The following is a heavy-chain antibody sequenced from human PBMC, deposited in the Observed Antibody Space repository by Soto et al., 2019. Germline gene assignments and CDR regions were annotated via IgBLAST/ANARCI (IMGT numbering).Heavy chain of an antibody. Sequence: QVQLVQSGAEVKKPGSSVKVSCKASGGTFSRYSITWVRQAPGHGLEWIGRIIPIFGIASYAQKFQGRVTIPADESTRTAYRELSSLRSDDTAVYYCAREDRDRETGLVPAAIDGMDVWGQGTTVTVSS. CDR2: IIPIFGIA. V-gene: IGHV1-69*08. D-gene: IGHD2-2*01. J-gene: IGHJ6*02. CDR1: GGTFSRYS. CDR3: AREDRDRETGLVPAAIDGMDV.